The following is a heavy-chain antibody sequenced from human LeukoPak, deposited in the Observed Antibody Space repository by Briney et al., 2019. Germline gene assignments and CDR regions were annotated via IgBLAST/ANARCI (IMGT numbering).Heavy chain of an antibody. V-gene: IGHV3-7*01. CDR3: ARGHDYYDSNGYQWAFDY. CDR1: GFTFSSYW. Sequence: PGGSLRLSCAASGFTFSSYWMSWVRQAPGKGLEWVANIKQDGSEKYYVDSVNGRFTISRDNAKNSLYLQMNSLRAEDTAVYYCARGHDYYDSNGYQWAFDYWGQGTLVTVSS. D-gene: IGHD3-22*01. CDR2: IKQDGSEK. J-gene: IGHJ4*02.